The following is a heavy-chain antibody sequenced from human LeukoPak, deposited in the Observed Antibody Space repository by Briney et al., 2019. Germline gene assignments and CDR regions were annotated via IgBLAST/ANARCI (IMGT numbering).Heavy chain of an antibody. V-gene: IGHV4-39*01. Sequence: SETLSLTCTVSGGSITSNSYYWGWIRQPPGKGLEWIASMYYSGSTYYNPSLKSRVTISVDTSKNQVSLKLRSVTAADTAVYYCARQAVASRVFDYWGQGTLVTVSS. CDR2: MYYSGST. CDR3: ARQAVASRVFDY. D-gene: IGHD6-19*01. CDR1: GGSITSNSYY. J-gene: IGHJ4*02.